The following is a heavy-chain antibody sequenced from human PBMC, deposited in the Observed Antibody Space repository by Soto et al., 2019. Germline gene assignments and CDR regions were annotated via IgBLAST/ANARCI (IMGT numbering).Heavy chain of an antibody. CDR2: ISGRGYST. CDR1: GYTFSNDA. CDR3: ANASCQSACIIMTFGRASLDS. J-gene: IGHJ4*02. V-gene: IGHV3-23*01. Sequence: EVQLLESGGGFVQIWGSLILSCAASGYTFSNDAMSWVRQAPGKGPEWVSGISGRGYSTNYADSVKCRFTISRDNSKQTLYLQMNSLSPEDTAVYLCANASCQSACIIMTFGRASLDSWCQRTLITISS. D-gene: IGHD3-16*01.